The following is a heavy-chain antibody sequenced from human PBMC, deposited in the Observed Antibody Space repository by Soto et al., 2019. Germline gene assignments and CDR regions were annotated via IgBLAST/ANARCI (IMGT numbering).Heavy chain of an antibody. CDR2: IIPLFGTA. V-gene: IGHV1-69*13. J-gene: IGHJ4*02. Sequence: SVKVSCKASRGTFSSYAFYWVRQAPGQGLEWVGGIIPLFGTANYAQHFQGRITITADESTSTAYMELSSLTSEDTAVYYCAFTPNSRSFLDYWGQGSLVTVSS. CDR3: AFTPNSRSFLDY. CDR1: RGTFSSYA. D-gene: IGHD6-6*01.